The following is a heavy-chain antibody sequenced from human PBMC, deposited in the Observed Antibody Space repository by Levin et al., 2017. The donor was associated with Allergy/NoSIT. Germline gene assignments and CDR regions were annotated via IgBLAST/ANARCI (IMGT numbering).Heavy chain of an antibody. J-gene: IGHJ4*02. Sequence: GGSLRLSCAASGFTFRTFWMSWVRQAPGKGPEWVANIKQDGSDKYYVDSVEGRFTVSRDNAKSSLYLQMNSLRVEATAVYYCARDHDGEDEYFDVWGQGTLVTVSS. CDR3: ARDHDGEDEYFDV. CDR2: IKQDGSDK. V-gene: IGHV3-7*01. CDR1: GFTFRTFW. D-gene: IGHD3-10*01.